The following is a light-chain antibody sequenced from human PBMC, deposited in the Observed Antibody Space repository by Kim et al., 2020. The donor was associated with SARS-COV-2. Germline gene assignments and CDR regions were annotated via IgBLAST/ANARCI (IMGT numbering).Light chain of an antibody. V-gene: IGLV2-8*01. CDR1: NSDIGRYNY. CDR3: STYTGSNTLI. J-gene: IGLJ2*01. Sequence: QSVLTQPPSASGSPGQSVTISCTGTNSDIGRYNYVSWYQNHPGRAPKLMIYDVSRRPSGVPDRFSGSKSGNTASLTVSGLQAEDEDDYYCSTYTGSNTLILGGGTQLTVL. CDR2: DVS.